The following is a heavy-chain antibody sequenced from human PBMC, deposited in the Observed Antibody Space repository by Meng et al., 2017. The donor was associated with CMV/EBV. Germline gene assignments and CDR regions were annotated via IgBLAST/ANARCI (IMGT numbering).Heavy chain of an antibody. D-gene: IGHD3-3*01. CDR3: ARDLYDFWSGLIAWWFDP. CDR2: ISYDGSNK. Sequence: FSSYAMHWVRHAPGKGLEWVAVISYDGSNKYYAGSVKGRFTISRDNSKNTLYLQMNSLRAEDTAVYYCARDLYDFWSGLIAWWFDPWGQGTLVTVSS. CDR1: FSSYA. J-gene: IGHJ5*02. V-gene: IGHV3-30-3*01.